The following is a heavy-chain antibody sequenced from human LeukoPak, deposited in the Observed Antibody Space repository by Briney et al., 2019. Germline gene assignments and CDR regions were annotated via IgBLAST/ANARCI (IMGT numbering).Heavy chain of an antibody. CDR2: IDGSSRSI. J-gene: IGHJ1*01. D-gene: IGHD5-24*01. V-gene: IGHV3-48*02. Sequence: PGGSLRLSCAASGFTFSSYGMNWVRQTPGKGLEWVSYIDGSSRSIYYADSVKGRFAVSRDNAKNSLFLQMNSLRDEDTGMYFCARKMALWGQGTVDPVSS. CDR1: GFTFSSYG. CDR3: ARKMAL.